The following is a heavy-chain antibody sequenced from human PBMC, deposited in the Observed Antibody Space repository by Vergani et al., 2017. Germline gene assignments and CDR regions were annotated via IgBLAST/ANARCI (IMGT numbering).Heavy chain of an antibody. V-gene: IGHV4-4*07. Sequence: QLQESGSGLVKPSETLSLTCTVSGGSISSYYWSWIRQPAGKGLEWIGRIYTSGSTNYNPSLKSRVTMSVDTSKNQFSLKLSSVTAADTAVYYCARDAAYYDFWSGFNWFDPWGQGTLVTVSS. CDR2: IYTSGST. J-gene: IGHJ5*02. CDR1: GGSISSYY. CDR3: ARDAAYYDFWSGFNWFDP. D-gene: IGHD3-3*01.